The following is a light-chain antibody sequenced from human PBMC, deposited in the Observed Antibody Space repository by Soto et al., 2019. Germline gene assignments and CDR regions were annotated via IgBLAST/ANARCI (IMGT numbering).Light chain of an antibody. V-gene: IGKV3D-15*01. CDR2: GAS. CDR3: QQYDNLPLI. J-gene: IGKJ5*01. Sequence: EMVVTQSPATLSVSPGERATLSFRASQSVGINLAWHQQKPGQAPRLLIYGASSRATGIPDRFSGSGSGTDFTLTISSLQPEDFATYYCQQYDNLPLIFGQGTRLEVK. CDR1: QSVGIN.